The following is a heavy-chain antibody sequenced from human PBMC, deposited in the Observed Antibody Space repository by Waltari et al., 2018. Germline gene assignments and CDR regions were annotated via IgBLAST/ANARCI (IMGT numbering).Heavy chain of an antibody. J-gene: IGHJ4*02. CDR2: IYTNGDT. CDR3: ARDRNYAEFYFDH. Sequence: QVQLQESGPSLVRPSETLSLTCSVSGASINRGTYFWAWVRQPAKKGLEWIGRIYTNGDTHYNPSLQSRATISVDTSKNQISLNLRSLSAADTAVYYCARDRNYAEFYFDHWGPGILVTVSS. CDR1: GASINRGTYF. D-gene: IGHD1-7*01. V-gene: IGHV4-61*02.